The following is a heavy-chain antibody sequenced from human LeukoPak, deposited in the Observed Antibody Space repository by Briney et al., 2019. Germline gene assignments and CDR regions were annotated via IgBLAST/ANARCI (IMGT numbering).Heavy chain of an antibody. Sequence: GGSLRLSCAASGFTFSSYAMHWVRQAPGKGLEWVAVISYDGGNKYYADSVKGRFTISRDNSKNTLYLQMNSLRAEDTAVYYCAYYSNPYYFDYWGQGTLVTVSS. D-gene: IGHD3-22*01. CDR2: ISYDGGNK. J-gene: IGHJ4*02. CDR1: GFTFSSYA. CDR3: AYYSNPYYFDY. V-gene: IGHV3-30*04.